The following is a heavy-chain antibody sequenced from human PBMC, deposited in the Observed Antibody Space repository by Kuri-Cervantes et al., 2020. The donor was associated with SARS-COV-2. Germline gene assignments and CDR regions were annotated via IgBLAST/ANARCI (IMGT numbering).Heavy chain of an antibody. V-gene: IGHV3-30*04. CDR2: ISYDGSNK. CDR3: ARDLVVSSGWDYYMDV. CDR1: GFTFSSYA. Sequence: GESLKISCAASGFTFSSYAMHWVRQAPGKGLEWVAVISYDGSNKYYADSVKGRFTISRDNSKNTLYPQMNSLRAEDTAVYYCARDLVVSSGWDYYMDVWGKGTTVTVSS. D-gene: IGHD6-19*01. J-gene: IGHJ6*03.